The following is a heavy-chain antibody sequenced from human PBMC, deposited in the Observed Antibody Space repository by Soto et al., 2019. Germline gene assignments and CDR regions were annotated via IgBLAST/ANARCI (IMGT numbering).Heavy chain of an antibody. CDR3: ARDVPLNYYDGTFSYYAMDV. Sequence: QVQLVQSGAEVKKPGSSVKVSCKVSGGTFSSHAISWVRQAPGQGLEWMGGIIPFFKATSFAQKFQGRVTITADDSTSTAYMDLYSLGSEDKAVYYCARDVPLNYYDGTFSYYAMDVWGQGTTVTVSS. V-gene: IGHV1-69*01. CDR1: GGTFSSHA. CDR2: IIPFFKAT. J-gene: IGHJ6*02. D-gene: IGHD3-22*01.